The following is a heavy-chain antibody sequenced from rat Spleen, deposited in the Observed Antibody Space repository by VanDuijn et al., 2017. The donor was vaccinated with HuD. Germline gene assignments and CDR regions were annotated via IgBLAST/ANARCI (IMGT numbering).Heavy chain of an antibody. Sequence: EVQLVETGGGLVQPGKSLKLSCVASGFTFNNYWMTWIRQAPGKGLEWVASITNTGGSTYYPDSVKGRFTISRDNAKSTLYLQMNSLRSEDTATYYCTSDRYDGTYSYYFDYWGQGVMVTVSS. CDR2: ITNTGGST. V-gene: IGHV5-31*01. CDR3: TSDRYDGTYSYYFDY. D-gene: IGHD1-12*02. CDR1: GFTFNNYW. J-gene: IGHJ2*01.